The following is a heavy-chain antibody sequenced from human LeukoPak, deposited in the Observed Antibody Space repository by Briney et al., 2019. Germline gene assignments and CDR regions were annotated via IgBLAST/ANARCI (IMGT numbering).Heavy chain of an antibody. CDR1: GFTFSSYW. Sequence: GGSLRLSCAAPGFTFSSYWMHWVRQGPGKGLVWVSRIKSDGSSTSYADSVKGRFTISRDNAKKSLYLQMNSLRVEDTGVYYCASWGEGALDNWGQGTLVTVSS. V-gene: IGHV3-74*01. D-gene: IGHD1-26*01. J-gene: IGHJ4*02. CDR3: ASWGEGALDN. CDR2: IKSDGSST.